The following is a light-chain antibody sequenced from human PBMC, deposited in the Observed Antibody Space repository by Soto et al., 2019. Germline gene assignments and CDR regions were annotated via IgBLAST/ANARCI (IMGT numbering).Light chain of an antibody. CDR3: QQYNSYWT. CDR1: QSIRSW. V-gene: IGKV1-5*01. CDR2: DAS. Sequence: IQMTQSPSTLSASVGDRVTITCRASQSIRSWLAWYQQERGKAPKLLIYDASSLESGVPSRFSGSGSGTEFTLTISSLQPDDFATYYCQQYNSYWTFGQGTKVDIK. J-gene: IGKJ1*01.